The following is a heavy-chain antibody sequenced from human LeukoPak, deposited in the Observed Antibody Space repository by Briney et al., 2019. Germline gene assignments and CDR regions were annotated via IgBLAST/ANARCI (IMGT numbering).Heavy chain of an antibody. CDR3: ARDAYTTNWFYY. D-gene: IGHD2-2*02. V-gene: IGHV3-53*05. CDR2: TDSAGNT. CDR1: GFTVANTY. J-gene: IGHJ5*01. Sequence: GGSLRLSCAASGFTVANTYMAWVRQAPGKGLEWVSVTDSAGNTYYADSVKGRFTMSRDTSENTLYLQMNSLRSEDTATYYCARDAYTTNWFYYWGQGTLVTVSS.